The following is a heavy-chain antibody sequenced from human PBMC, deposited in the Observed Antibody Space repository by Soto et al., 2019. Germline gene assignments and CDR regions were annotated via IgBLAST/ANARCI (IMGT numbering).Heavy chain of an antibody. V-gene: IGHV3-30*18. D-gene: IGHD3-22*01. CDR2: ISYDGSNK. CDR1: GSTFRSYG. CDR3: AKDTYYHDSTGYYVFDY. Sequence: QVQLVESGGGVVQPGRSLRLPCAASGSTFRSYGMHWVRQAPGKGLEWVAAISYDGSNKNYVDSVKGRFTISRDNSENTLYLQMNSLRAEDAAVYYCAKDTYYHDSTGYYVFDYWGQGTLVTVSS. J-gene: IGHJ4*02.